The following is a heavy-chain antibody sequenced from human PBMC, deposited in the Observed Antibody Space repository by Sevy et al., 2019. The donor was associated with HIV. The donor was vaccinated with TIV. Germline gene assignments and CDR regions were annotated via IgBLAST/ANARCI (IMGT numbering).Heavy chain of an antibody. J-gene: IGHJ6*02. CDR1: GFTFSSYS. CDR3: ARRRITMVQGDYGMDV. CDR2: ISSSSSTI. D-gene: IGHD3-10*01. V-gene: IGHV3-48*02. Sequence: GGSLRLSCAASGFTFSSYSMNWVRQAPGKGLEWVSYISSSSSTIYYADSVKGRFTISRDNAKNSLYLQMNSLRDEDTAVYYCARRRITMVQGDYGMDVWGQGTTVTVSS.